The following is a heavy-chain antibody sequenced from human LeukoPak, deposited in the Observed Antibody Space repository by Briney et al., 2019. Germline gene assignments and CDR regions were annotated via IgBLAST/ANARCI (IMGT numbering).Heavy chain of an antibody. J-gene: IGHJ4*02. CDR3: ARDGGNCRDGVCLPTLDY. V-gene: IGHV3-66*01. CDR1: GITVKSNY. D-gene: IGHD2-8*01. CDR2: IYSGGST. Sequence: GGSLRLSCTASGITVKSNYMSWVRQAPGKGPEWVSVIYSGGSTFYSDSVQGRFTISRDNSNNNFFLQMNSLRVEDTAVYYCARDGGNCRDGVCLPTLDYWGQGTLVTVSS.